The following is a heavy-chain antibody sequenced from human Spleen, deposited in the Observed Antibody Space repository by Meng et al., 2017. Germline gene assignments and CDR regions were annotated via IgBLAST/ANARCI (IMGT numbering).Heavy chain of an antibody. Sequence: QVQLQQWGAGLLKPSEALSLTCAVFGGSFSGYYWSWIRQPPGKGLEWIGYTSYSGNTYYNPSLKSRITISVDRSRNQFSLKLSSVTAADTAVYYCARGPHYYSWSGIDYWGQGALVTVSS. D-gene: IGHD3-3*01. V-gene: IGHV4-34*01. CDR2: TSYSGNT. CDR3: ARGPHYYSWSGIDY. CDR1: GGSFSGYY. J-gene: IGHJ4*02.